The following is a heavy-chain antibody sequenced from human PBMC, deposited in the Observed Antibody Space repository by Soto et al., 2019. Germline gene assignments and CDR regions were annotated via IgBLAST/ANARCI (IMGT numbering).Heavy chain of an antibody. CDR3: AREIVGSYYPPHFDY. J-gene: IGHJ4*02. V-gene: IGHV4-39*01. CDR1: VGSISSSSYY. CDR2: IYYSGST. D-gene: IGHD1-26*01. Sequence: PSETLSLTCTVSVGSISSSSYYWGWIRQPPGKGLEWIGSIYYSGSTYYNPSLKSRVTISVDTSKNQFSLKLSSVTAADTAVYYCAREIVGSYYPPHFDYWGQGTLVTVSS.